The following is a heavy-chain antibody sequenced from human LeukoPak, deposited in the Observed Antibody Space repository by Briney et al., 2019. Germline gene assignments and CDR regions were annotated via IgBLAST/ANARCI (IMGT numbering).Heavy chain of an antibody. CDR2: ISYDGSNK. CDR3: ARDRGGYSSSWDFDY. Sequence: PGRSLRLSCAASGFTFSSYAMHWVRQAPGKGLEWVAVISYDGSNKYYADSVKGRFTISRDNSKNTLYLQMNSLRAEDTAVYYCARDRGGYSSSWDFDYWGQGTLVTVSS. D-gene: IGHD6-13*01. J-gene: IGHJ4*02. V-gene: IGHV3-30*04. CDR1: GFTFSSYA.